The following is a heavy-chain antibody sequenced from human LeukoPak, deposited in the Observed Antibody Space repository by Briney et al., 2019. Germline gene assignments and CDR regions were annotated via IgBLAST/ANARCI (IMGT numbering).Heavy chain of an antibody. CDR3: AKPPLCGGDCYSVDY. V-gene: IGHV3-30*02. J-gene: IGHJ4*02. Sequence: PGGSLRLSCAASGFTFSSYGMHWVRQAPGKGLEWVAFIRYDGSNKYYADSVKGRFTISRDNSKNTLYLQMNSLRAEDTAVYYCAKPPLCGGDCYSVDYWGQGTLVTVSS. CDR2: IRYDGSNK. D-gene: IGHD2-21*01. CDR1: GFTFSSYG.